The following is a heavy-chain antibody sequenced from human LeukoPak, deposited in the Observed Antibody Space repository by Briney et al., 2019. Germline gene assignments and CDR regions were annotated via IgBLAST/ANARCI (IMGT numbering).Heavy chain of an antibody. CDR2: IRIDGGNT. CDR1: GFTLSSYW. D-gene: IGHD2-15*01. V-gene: IGHV3-74*01. J-gene: IGHJ4*02. Sequence: PGRSLRLSCAASGFTLSSYWMHWVRHAPGKGLVWVSLIRIDGGNTTYADSVNGRFTISRDNAKNKVYLQMNSLRAEDTAVYYCARDRGYCSSGSCYLFDSWGQGALVTVSS. CDR3: ARDRGYCSSGSCYLFDS.